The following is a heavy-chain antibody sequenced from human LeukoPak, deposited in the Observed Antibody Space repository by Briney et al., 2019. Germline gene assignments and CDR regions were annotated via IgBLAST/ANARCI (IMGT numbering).Heavy chain of an antibody. J-gene: IGHJ3*02. V-gene: IGHV3-30*04. CDR1: GFAFSSHT. CDR2: ISYDGSDK. CDR3: AKDGDGINAVDVFDI. D-gene: IGHD3-10*01. Sequence: GRSLRLSCAASGFAFSSHTLHWVRQGPGKGLEWVAAISYDGSDKYYADSVKGRITISRDNSKNTLYLQMNSLRAEDTAVYYCAKDGDGINAVDVFDIWGQGTMVTVSS.